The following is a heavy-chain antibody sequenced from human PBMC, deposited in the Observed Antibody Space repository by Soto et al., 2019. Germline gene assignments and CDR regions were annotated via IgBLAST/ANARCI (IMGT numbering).Heavy chain of an antibody. CDR2: INHSGST. D-gene: IGHD3-10*01. CDR1: GGSFSGYY. V-gene: IGHV4-34*01. CDR3: ARVSGIYYYGMDV. J-gene: IGHJ6*02. Sequence: QVQLQQWGAGLLKPSETLSLTCAVYGGSFSGYYWSWIRQPPGKGLEWIGEINHSGSTNYNPSLKSRVTLSVDKSKNQFSLKLSSVTAADTAVYYCARVSGIYYYGMDVWGQGTTVTVSS.